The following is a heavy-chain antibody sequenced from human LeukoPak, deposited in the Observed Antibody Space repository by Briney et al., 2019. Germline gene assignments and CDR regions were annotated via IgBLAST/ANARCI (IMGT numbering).Heavy chain of an antibody. J-gene: IGHJ4*02. Sequence: GGSLRLSCAASGFTFSSYAMSWVRQAPGKGLEWVSAISDSGGSTYDADSVKGRFAISRDNSKNTLYLQMNSLRAEGTAVYYCAKDTSIGRYCTNGVCSPFDYWGQGTLVTVSS. CDR1: GFTFSSYA. D-gene: IGHD2-8*01. V-gene: IGHV3-23*01. CDR2: ISDSGGST. CDR3: AKDTSIGRYCTNGVCSPFDY.